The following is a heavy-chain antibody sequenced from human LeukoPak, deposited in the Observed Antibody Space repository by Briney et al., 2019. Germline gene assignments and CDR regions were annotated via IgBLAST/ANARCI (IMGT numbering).Heavy chain of an antibody. CDR2: IYYSGST. Sequence: SETLSLTCTVSGGSISSSSYYWGWIRQPPGKGLEWIGSIYYSGSTYYNPSLKSRVTISVDTSKNQFSLKLSSVTAADTAVYYCARGLMRCSSTSCYDAFDIWGQGTMVTVSS. CDR1: GGSISSSSYY. J-gene: IGHJ3*02. CDR3: ARGLMRCSSTSCYDAFDI. V-gene: IGHV4-39*07. D-gene: IGHD2-2*01.